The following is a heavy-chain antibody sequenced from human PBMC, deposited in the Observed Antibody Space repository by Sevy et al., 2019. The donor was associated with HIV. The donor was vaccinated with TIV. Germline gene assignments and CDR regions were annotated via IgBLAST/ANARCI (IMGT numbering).Heavy chain of an antibody. Sequence: GGSLRLSCVVSGLTFSSDSMNWVRQAPGKGLEWLAYISSSSRNIYYADSVEGRFTISRDNDKKSVFLQMNNLRDEDSATYYCARVVDTPFVSSFDSWGQGTLVTVSS. J-gene: IGHJ4*02. V-gene: IGHV3-48*02. CDR3: ARVVDTPFVSSFDS. CDR1: GLTFSSDS. CDR2: ISSSSRNI. D-gene: IGHD5-18*01.